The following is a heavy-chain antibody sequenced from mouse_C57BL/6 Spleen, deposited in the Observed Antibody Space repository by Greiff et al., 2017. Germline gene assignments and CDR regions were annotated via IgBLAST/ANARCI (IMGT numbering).Heavy chain of an antibody. CDR2: ISSGGSYT. V-gene: IGHV5-6*01. J-gene: IGHJ2*01. Sequence: EVMLVESGGDLVKPGGSLKLSCAASGFTFSSYGMSWVRQTPDKRLEWVATISSGGSYTYYPDSVKGRFTISRDNAKNTLYLQMSSLKSEDTATYYCARDYGKGDYWGQGTTLTVSS. D-gene: IGHD1-1*01. CDR1: GFTFSSYG. CDR3: ARDYGKGDY.